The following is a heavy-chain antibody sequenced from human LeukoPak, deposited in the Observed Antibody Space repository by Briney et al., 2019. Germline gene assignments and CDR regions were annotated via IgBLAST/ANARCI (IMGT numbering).Heavy chain of an antibody. J-gene: IGHJ6*03. D-gene: IGHD3-22*01. CDR3: AKGGYYYDSSGYYYYYYMDV. CDR1: GFTFSSYA. Sequence: GGSLRLSCAASGFTFSSYAMSWVRQAPGKGLEWVSAISGSGGSTYYADSVKGRFTISRDNSKNTLYLQMNSLRAEDTAVYYCAKGGYYYDSSGYYYYYYMDVWGKGTTVTVSS. V-gene: IGHV3-23*01. CDR2: ISGSGGST.